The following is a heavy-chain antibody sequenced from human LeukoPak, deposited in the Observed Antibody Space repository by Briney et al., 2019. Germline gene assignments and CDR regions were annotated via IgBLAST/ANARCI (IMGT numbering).Heavy chain of an antibody. CDR3: AKGVYYDSRGWFDP. J-gene: IGHJ5*02. D-gene: IGHD3-22*01. CDR1: GFTFSRYA. Sequence: PGGSLRLSCAASGFTFSRYAMSWVRQAPGKGLEWVPVISGSGGSTNYADSVKGRFTISRDNSKNTLYLQINSLRAEDTAVYYCAKGVYYDSRGWFDPWGQGTLVTVSS. CDR2: ISGSGGST. V-gene: IGHV3-23*01.